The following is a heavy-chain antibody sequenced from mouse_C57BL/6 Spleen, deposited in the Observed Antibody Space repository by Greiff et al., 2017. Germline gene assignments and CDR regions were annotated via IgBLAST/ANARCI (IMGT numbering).Heavy chain of an antibody. J-gene: IGHJ4*01. D-gene: IGHD1-1*01. CDR1: GYTFTSYW. Sequence: VQLQQPGAELVKPGASVKMSCKASGYTFTSYWITWVKQRPGQGLEWIGDIYPGSGSTNYNEKFKSKATLTVDTSSSTAYMQLSSLTSEDSAVYYCAREELQRGYYAMDYWGQGTSVTVSS. CDR3: AREELQRGYYAMDY. V-gene: IGHV1-55*01. CDR2: IYPGSGST.